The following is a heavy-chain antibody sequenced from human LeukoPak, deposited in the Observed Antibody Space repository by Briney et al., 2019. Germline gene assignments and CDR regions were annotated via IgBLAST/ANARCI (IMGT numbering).Heavy chain of an antibody. J-gene: IGHJ6*03. CDR3: ARGPRYYYYMDV. CDR1: GGSISSYY. V-gene: IGHV4-59*01. Sequence: SETLSLTCTVSGGSISSYYWSCIRQPAGKGLEWIGYIYYSGSTNYNPSLKSRVTISVDTSKNQFSLKLSSVTAADTAVYYCARGPRYYYYMDVWGKGTTVTVSS. CDR2: IYYSGST.